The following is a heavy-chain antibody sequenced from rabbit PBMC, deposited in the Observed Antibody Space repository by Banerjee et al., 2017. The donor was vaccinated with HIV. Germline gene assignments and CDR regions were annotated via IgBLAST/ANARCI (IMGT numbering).Heavy chain of an antibody. CDR1: GIDFSIYG. D-gene: IGHD4-2*01. CDR3: ARDPYGGGENYDL. CDR2: IYPDYGTR. J-gene: IGHJ6*01. Sequence: QEQLVESGGGLVTLGGSLKLSCKASGIDFSIYGISWVRQAPGKGLEWIAYIYPDYGTRDYASWVNGRFTISLDNAQNTVFLQMTSLTAADTATYFCARDPYGGGENYDLWGPGTLVTVS. V-gene: IGHV1S47*01.